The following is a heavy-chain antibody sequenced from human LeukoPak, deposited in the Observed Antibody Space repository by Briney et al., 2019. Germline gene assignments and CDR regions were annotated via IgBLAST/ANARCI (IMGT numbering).Heavy chain of an antibody. CDR2: IYYSGST. J-gene: IGHJ4*02. CDR1: GGSISSGGHY. D-gene: IGHD3-9*01. Sequence: PSQTLSLTCTVSGGSISSGGHYWSWIRQHPGQGLEWIGYIYYSGSTYYNPSLKSRVTISVDTSKNQFSLKLSSVTAADTAVYYCARASKLRYFATHLDYWGQGTLVTVSS. CDR3: ARASKLRYFATHLDY. V-gene: IGHV4-31*03.